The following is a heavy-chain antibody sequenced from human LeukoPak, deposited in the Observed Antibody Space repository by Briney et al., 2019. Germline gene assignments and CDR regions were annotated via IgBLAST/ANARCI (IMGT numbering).Heavy chain of an antibody. Sequence: KPSETLSLTCTVSGGSISSGGYSWSWLRQPPGKRLEWIGYIYYNGSTYYNPSLKSRVTISLHTSKNQFSLKLSSVTAADTAVYYCAASRFWSSCYLWGQGTLVTVPS. V-gene: IGHV4-30-4*07. CDR1: GGSISSGGYS. CDR2: IYYNGST. J-gene: IGHJ4*02. D-gene: IGHD2-2*01. CDR3: AASRFWSSCYL.